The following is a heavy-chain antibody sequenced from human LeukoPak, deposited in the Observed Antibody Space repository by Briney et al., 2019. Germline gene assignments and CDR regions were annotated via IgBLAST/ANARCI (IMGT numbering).Heavy chain of an antibody. CDR2: IYPGDSDT. CDR3: ARHAYYYDSSGPFDY. Sequence: GESLKISCKGSGYSFTNYWIGWVRQMPGKGLEWMGIIYPGDSDTRYSPSFQGQVAISADKSISTAYLQWSSLKASDTAMYYCARHAYYYDSSGPFDYWGQGTLVTVSS. V-gene: IGHV5-51*01. D-gene: IGHD3-22*01. J-gene: IGHJ4*02. CDR1: GYSFTNYW.